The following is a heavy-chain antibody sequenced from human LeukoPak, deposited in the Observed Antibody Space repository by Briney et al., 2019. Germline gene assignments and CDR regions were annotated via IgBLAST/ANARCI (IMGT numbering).Heavy chain of an antibody. Sequence: SETLSLTCAVSGGSISSSNWWSWVRQPPGKGLEWIGSFYYDGSPYYNPSLKSRVSLAVDTSKIHFSLKMTSVTAADTAVYYCARRPHYYDGSGPIWGQGTLVTVSA. CDR1: GGSISSSNW. J-gene: IGHJ3*02. V-gene: IGHV4-4*02. CDR2: FYYDGSP. CDR3: ARRPHYYDGSGPI. D-gene: IGHD3-22*01.